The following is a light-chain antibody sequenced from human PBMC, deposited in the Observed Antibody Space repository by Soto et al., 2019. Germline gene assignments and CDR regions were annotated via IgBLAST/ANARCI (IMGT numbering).Light chain of an antibody. V-gene: IGKV1-5*03. J-gene: IGKJ1*01. Sequence: DIQMTQSPSTLSASVGDRVTITCRASQYIGYWLAWFQHKPGKAPHVLIYKASNLENGVPSRFSGSGSGTEFTHSISSLQSEDSATYYCQHYYGSSWAFGQGTKVEVK. CDR3: QHYYGSSWA. CDR1: QYIGYW. CDR2: KAS.